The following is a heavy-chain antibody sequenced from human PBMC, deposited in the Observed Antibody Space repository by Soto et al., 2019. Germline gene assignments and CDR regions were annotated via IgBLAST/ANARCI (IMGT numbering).Heavy chain of an antibody. CDR2: IYYSGST. V-gene: IGHV4-59*12. CDR1: GGSISSYY. CDR3: ARGRHIEYSNGANFDY. D-gene: IGHD6-19*01. Sequence: SETLSLTCTVSGGSISSYYWSWIRQPPGKGLEWIGYIYYSGSTNYNPSLKSRVTISVDTSKNQFSLKLSSVTAADTAVYYCARGRHIEYSNGANFDYWSQGTLVTVSS. J-gene: IGHJ4*02.